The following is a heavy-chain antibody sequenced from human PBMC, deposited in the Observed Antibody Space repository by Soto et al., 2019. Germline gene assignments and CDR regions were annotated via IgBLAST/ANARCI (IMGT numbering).Heavy chain of an antibody. CDR1: GFSFDDYA. D-gene: IGHD5-12*01. CDR2: ISGSGDNT. CDR3: AKGYYSGYDLAYFDY. Sequence: PGGSLRLPCAASGFSFDDYAMTWVRQATGKGLEWVSAISGSGDNTYYADSVKGRFTISRDNSRNTLYLQLNTLRAEDTALYYCAKGYYSGYDLAYFDYWGQGTLVTVSS. V-gene: IGHV3-23*01. J-gene: IGHJ4*02.